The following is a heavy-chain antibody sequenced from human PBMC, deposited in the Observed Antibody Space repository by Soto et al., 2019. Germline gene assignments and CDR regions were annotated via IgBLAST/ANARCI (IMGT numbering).Heavy chain of an antibody. CDR3: ARGMTTVTTFDY. Sequence: CTVSAGFLRRGGYLVSWIRQPPEKGLESIGYIYHSGSTYYNPSLKSRVTISVDRSKNQFSLKLSSVTAADTAVYYCARGMTTVTTFDYWGQGTLVTVS. CDR2: IYHSGST. CDR1: AGFLRRGGYL. V-gene: IGHV4-30-2*01. J-gene: IGHJ4*02. D-gene: IGHD4-17*01.